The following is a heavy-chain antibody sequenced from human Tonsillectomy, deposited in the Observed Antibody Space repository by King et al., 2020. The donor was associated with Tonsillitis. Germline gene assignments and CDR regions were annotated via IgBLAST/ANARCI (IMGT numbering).Heavy chain of an antibody. J-gene: IGHJ6*03. CDR3: ARDPTKYDILTGYDYYYYMDV. D-gene: IGHD3-9*01. CDR2: IYTSGST. CDR1: GGSISSYY. V-gene: IGHV4-4*07. Sequence: QLQESGPGLVKPSETLSLTCTVSGGSISSYYWSWIRQPAGKGLEWIGRIYTSGSTNYNPSLKSRVTMSVDTSKNQFSLKLSSVTAADTAVYYCARDPTKYDILTGYDYYYYMDVWGKGTTVTVSS.